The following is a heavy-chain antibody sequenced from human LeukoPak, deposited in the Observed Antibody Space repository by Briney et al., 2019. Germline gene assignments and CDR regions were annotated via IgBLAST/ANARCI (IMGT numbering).Heavy chain of an antibody. V-gene: IGHV1-8*03. Sequence: ASVKVSCKASGYTFTNYDINWVRQATGQGLEWMGWMNPNSGNTGYAQKFQGRVTITRNTSKSTAYMELSSLRSEDTAVYYCARGPYSGSYYLDYWGQGTLVTVSS. J-gene: IGHJ4*02. D-gene: IGHD1-26*01. CDR1: GYTFTNYD. CDR3: ARGPYSGSYYLDY. CDR2: MNPNSGNT.